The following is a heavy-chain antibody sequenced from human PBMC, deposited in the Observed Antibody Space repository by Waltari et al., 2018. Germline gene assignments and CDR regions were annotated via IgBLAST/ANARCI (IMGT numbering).Heavy chain of an antibody. Sequence: QAQLVQSGAEVKKPGASAQVSCKASGYTFTDYYMHWVRQAPGQGFEWMGWINPNSGITNFAQKSQGRVTMTRDTSTTTVYMELSSLKSDDTALYYCARDIGGAAAGTEYFQHWGQGTLVTVSS. CDR3: ARDIGGAAAGTEYFQH. CDR1: GYTFTDYY. D-gene: IGHD6-13*01. J-gene: IGHJ1*01. CDR2: INPNSGIT. V-gene: IGHV1-2*02.